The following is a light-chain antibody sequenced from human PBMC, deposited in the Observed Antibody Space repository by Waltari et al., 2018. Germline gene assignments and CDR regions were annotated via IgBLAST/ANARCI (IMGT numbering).Light chain of an antibody. J-gene: IGLJ2*01. V-gene: IGLV2-23*02. CDR1: STDVGSHNI. CDR2: EVS. CDR3: CSYAGSSTEV. Sequence: QSALTQPASVSGSPGQSITISCTGTSTDVGSHNIVSWYQQHPGKAPKLMIYEVSKRPSGVSNRFSGSKSGNTASLTISGLQAEDEADYYCCSYAGSSTEVFGGGTKLTVL.